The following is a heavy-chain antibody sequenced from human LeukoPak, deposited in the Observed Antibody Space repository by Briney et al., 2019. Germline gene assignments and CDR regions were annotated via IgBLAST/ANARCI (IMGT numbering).Heavy chain of an antibody. CDR2: IKNDGSEK. V-gene: IGHV3-7*01. D-gene: IGHD5-12*01. CDR3: TRDSGLTGYDLLDY. J-gene: IGHJ4*02. Sequence: GGSLRLSYAASGFPFSTYWITWVRQAPGKGLEWVANIKNDGSEKNYVDSVKGRFTISRDNAENSLFLQMNSLRVEDTAIYYCTRDSGLTGYDLLDYWGQGTLVTVSS. CDR1: GFPFSTYW.